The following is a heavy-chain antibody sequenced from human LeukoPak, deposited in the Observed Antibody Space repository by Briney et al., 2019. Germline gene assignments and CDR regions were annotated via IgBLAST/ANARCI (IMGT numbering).Heavy chain of an antibody. D-gene: IGHD6-6*01. CDR1: GGPINSYY. CDR2: IYYSGST. Sequence: SETLSLTCTVSGGPINSYYWSWIRQPPGKGLEWIGYIYYSGSTNYNPSLKSRVTISVDTSKNQFSLKLSSVTAADTAVYYCAMYSSSSLGNVKNYWGQGTLVTVSS. J-gene: IGHJ4*02. CDR3: AMYSSSSLGNVKNY. V-gene: IGHV4-59*01.